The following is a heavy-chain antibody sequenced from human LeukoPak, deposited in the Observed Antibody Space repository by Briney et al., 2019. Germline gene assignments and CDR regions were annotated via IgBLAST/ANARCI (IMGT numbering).Heavy chain of an antibody. CDR1: GFTVSSNY. CDR3: ARSVNSAWSPFDY. Sequence: PGGSLRLSCAASGFTVSSNYMSWVRQAPGKGLEWVSVIYSGGNTYYADSVKGRFTISRDNSKNTLYLQMNSLRAEDTAVYYCARSVNSAWSPFDYWGQGTLVTVSS. V-gene: IGHV3-53*05. D-gene: IGHD2-8*02. J-gene: IGHJ4*02. CDR2: IYSGGNT.